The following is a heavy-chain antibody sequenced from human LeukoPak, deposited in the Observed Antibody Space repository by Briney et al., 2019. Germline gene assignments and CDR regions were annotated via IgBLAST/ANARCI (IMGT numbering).Heavy chain of an antibody. CDR3: TRDGVGATEYYFDY. D-gene: IGHD1-26*01. J-gene: IGHJ4*02. CDR1: GFTFSSYS. V-gene: IGHV3-21*01. CDR2: ISSSSSYI. Sequence: GGSLRLSCAASGFTFSSYSMNWVRQAPGKGLEWVSSISSSSSYIHYADSVKGRFTISRDNAKNSLYLQMNSLRAEDTAVYYCTRDGVGATEYYFDYWGQGTLVTVSS.